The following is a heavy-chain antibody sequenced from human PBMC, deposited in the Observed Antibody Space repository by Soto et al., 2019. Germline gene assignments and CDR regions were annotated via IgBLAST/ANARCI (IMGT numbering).Heavy chain of an antibody. CDR3: RYDSNNLDY. CDR2: INHSGST. V-gene: IGHV4-34*01. CDR1: GGSFSGYY. Sequence: SETLSLTCAVYGGSFSGYYWSWIRQPPGKGLEWIGEINHSGSTNYNPSLKSRVTISVDTSKNQFSLKLSSVTAADTAVYYCRYDSNNLDYWGQGTLVTVSS. J-gene: IGHJ4*02. D-gene: IGHD3-22*01.